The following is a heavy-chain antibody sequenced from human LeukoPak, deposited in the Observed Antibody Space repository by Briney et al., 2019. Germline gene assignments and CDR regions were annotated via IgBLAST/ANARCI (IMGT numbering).Heavy chain of an antibody. Sequence: PSETLSLTCAVYGGSFSGYYWSWIRQPPGKGLEWIGYIYYSGSTNYNPSLKSRVTISVDTSKNQFSLKLSSVTAADTAVYYCASAPAEAAPFDYWGQGTLVTVSS. D-gene: IGHD6-6*01. V-gene: IGHV4-59*01. CDR2: IYYSGST. CDR1: GGSFSGYY. J-gene: IGHJ4*02. CDR3: ASAPAEAAPFDY.